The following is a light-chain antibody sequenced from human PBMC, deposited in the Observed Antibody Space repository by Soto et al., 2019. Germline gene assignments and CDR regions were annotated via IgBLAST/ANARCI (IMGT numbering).Light chain of an antibody. V-gene: IGKV2-28*01. CDR1: QSLLYENGYTY. Sequence: DIVMTQSPLSLSVTPGEPASISCRSSQSLLYENGYTYFDWYVHKSGQPPQLLIYLGSNRPSGVPVRFSGSVSGTDFTLKIRRVETEDVGVYYCVQALQPSYTFGRGTKLESK. J-gene: IGKJ2*01. CDR3: VQALQPSYT. CDR2: LGS.